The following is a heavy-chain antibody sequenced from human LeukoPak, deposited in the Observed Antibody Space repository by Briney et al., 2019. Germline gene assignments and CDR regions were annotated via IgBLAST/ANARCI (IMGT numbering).Heavy chain of an antibody. CDR2: IIPIFGTA. V-gene: IGHV1-69*06. CDR1: GGTFSSYA. J-gene: IGHJ6*03. D-gene: IGHD3-10*01. Sequence: ASVKVSCKASGGTFSSYAISWVRQAPGQGLEWMGRIIPIFGTANYAQKFQGRVTITADKSTSTAYMELSSLRSKDTAVYYCARGTMVRGVPTYYYYYYMDVWGKGTTVTVSS. CDR3: ARGTMVRGVPTYYYYYYMDV.